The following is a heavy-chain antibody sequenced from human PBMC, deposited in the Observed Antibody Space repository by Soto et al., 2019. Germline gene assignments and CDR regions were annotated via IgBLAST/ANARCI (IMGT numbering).Heavy chain of an antibody. Sequence: ASVKVSCKASGGTFSSYTISWVRQAPGQGLEWMGRIIPILGIANYAQKFQGRVTITADKSTSTAYMELSSLRSEDTAVYYCARVSRRVDSALYFDYWGQGTLVTVSS. J-gene: IGHJ4*02. CDR3: ARVSRRVDSALYFDY. CDR2: IIPILGIA. CDR1: GGTFSSYT. V-gene: IGHV1-69*02. D-gene: IGHD3-9*01.